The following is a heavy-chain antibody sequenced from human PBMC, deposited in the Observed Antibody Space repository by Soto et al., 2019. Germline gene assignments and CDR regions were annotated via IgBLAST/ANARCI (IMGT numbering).Heavy chain of an antibody. CDR1: GFSFSSKA. CDR2: ISGSGSST. CDR3: AKENGFQFINLGASGFDY. V-gene: IGHV3-23*01. J-gene: IGHJ4*02. D-gene: IGHD2-21*01. Sequence: EVQLLESGGGLVQPGGSLRLSCAASGFSFSSKAMSWVRQAPGKGLEWVSIISGSGSSTYYTDSLKGRFTISRDNPKNMVYLEMNNLRAEDTAVYYCAKENGFQFINLGASGFDYWGQGSLVSVSS.